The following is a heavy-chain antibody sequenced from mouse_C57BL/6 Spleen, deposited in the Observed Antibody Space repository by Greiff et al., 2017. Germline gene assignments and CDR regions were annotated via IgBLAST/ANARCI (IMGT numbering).Heavy chain of an antibody. CDR3: AKGENWSPSAMDY. J-gene: IGHJ4*01. Sequence: QVQLQQSGAELARPGASVKLSCKASGYTFTSYGISWVKQRTGQGLEWIGEIYPRSGNTYYNEKFKGKATLTADNSSSTAYMERRSLTSEDSAVYFCAKGENWSPSAMDYWGQGTSVTVSA. V-gene: IGHV1-81*01. CDR2: IYPRSGNT. CDR1: GYTFTSYG.